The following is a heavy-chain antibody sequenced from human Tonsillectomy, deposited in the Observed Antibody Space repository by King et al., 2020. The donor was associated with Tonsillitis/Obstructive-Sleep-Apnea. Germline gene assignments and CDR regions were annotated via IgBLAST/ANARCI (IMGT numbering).Heavy chain of an antibody. Sequence: QLVQSGGGLIQPGGSLRLSRAASGFTVSSNYMSWVRQAPGKGLEWVSVIYCGGSTSYADSVKGRFTISGDNSKNTLYLQMNSLRAEDTAVYYCARILSTKESYYYMDVWGKGTTVTVSS. CDR1: GFTVSSNY. CDR2: IYCGGST. CDR3: ARILSTKESYYYMDV. J-gene: IGHJ6*03. V-gene: IGHV3-53*01. D-gene: IGHD2-8*01.